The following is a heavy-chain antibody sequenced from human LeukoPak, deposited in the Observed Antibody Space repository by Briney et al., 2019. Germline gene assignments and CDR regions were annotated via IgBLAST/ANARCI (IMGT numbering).Heavy chain of an antibody. J-gene: IGHJ4*02. V-gene: IGHV3-21*01. Sequence: GGSLRLSCAASGFTFSSYTMNWGRQGPGKGLEGVSSISTSSSYIHYADSVEGRFTISRDNAKNSLFLQMNSLRAEDTAVYYCARDIATAGHFAFDYWGQGTLVTVSS. CDR3: ARDIATAGHFAFDY. D-gene: IGHD6-13*01. CDR2: ISTSSSYI. CDR1: GFTFSSYT.